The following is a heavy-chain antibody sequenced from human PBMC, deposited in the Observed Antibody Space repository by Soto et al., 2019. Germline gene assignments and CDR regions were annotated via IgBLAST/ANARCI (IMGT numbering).Heavy chain of an antibody. Sequence: QVQLQESGPGLVKPSETLSLTCTVSGGSMSTSAYYWIWIRQHTGKGPEWIGYIYYSGTTFYNPSLMSRATISVDTSKNQFSLKMTSVAAADTSIYYCARHVSAVGRRGYFDFWGLGTRVTVSS. CDR1: GGSMSTSAYY. CDR3: ARHVSAVGRRGYFDF. D-gene: IGHD5-18*01. V-gene: IGHV4-31*03. CDR2: IYYSGTT. J-gene: IGHJ4*02.